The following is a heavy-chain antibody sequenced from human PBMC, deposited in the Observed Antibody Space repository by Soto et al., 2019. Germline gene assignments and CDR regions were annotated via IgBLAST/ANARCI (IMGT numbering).Heavy chain of an antibody. V-gene: IGHV4-4*02. CDR2: IYHSGSP. J-gene: IGHJ3*02. Sequence: PSETLSLTCAVSGGSISDTNWWTWVRQTPGKGLEWIGEIYHSGSPTYSPSLRGRATISVDKSNNQFSLRLRYVTAADTAVYYCARDNYGSGSYYAHPTDAFDIWGQGTMVT. CDR1: GGSISDTNW. D-gene: IGHD3-10*01. CDR3: ARDNYGSGSYYAHPTDAFDI.